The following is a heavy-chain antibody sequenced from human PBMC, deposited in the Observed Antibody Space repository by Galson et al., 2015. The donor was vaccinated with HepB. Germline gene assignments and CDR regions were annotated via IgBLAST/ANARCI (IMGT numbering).Heavy chain of an antibody. CDR2: IKSRTDGGTT. V-gene: IGHV3-15*01. CDR1: GFTFSNAW. J-gene: IGHJ4*02. Sequence: SLRLSCAASGFTFSNAWMSWVRQAPGKGLEWVGRIKSRTDGGTTDYAVPVKGRFTISRDDSKNTLYLQMNSLKTEDTAVYYCTTDLLYYYDSSGYVYWGQGTLVTVSS. CDR3: TTDLLYYYDSSGYVY. D-gene: IGHD3-22*01.